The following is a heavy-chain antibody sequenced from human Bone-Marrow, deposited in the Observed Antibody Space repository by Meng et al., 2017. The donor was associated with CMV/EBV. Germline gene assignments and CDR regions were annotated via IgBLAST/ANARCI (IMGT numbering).Heavy chain of an antibody. CDR2: ISGSGGST. D-gene: IGHD3-3*01. CDR1: GFSFSSNA. J-gene: IGHJ3*02. CDR3: ARPSDKYDFWSGHELGAFDI. Sequence: GGSLRLSCAASGFSFSSNAMRWVRQAPGKGLEWVSAISGSGGSTYYADSVKGRFTISRDNSKNTLYLQMNSLRAEDTAVYYCARPSDKYDFWSGHELGAFDIWGQGTMVTVSS. V-gene: IGHV3-23*01.